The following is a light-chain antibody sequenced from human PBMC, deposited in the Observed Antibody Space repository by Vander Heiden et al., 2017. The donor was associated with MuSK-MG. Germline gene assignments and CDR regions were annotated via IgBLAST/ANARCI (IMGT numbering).Light chain of an antibody. V-gene: IGLV3-1*01. CDR3: QAWDSSTVV. CDR1: KLGDKY. Sequence: SYELTQPPSVSVSPGQTASITCSGDKLGDKYACWYQQKPGQSHVLVIYQDSKRPAGIPERFSGSNSGNTATLTISGTQAMDEDDYYCQAWDSSTVVFGGGTKLTVL. CDR2: QDS. J-gene: IGLJ2*01.